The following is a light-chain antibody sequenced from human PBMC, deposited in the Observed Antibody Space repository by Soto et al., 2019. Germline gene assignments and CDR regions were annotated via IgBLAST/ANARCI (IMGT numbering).Light chain of an antibody. CDR2: DVS. CDR1: NSDVGGYNY. V-gene: IGLV2-11*01. J-gene: IGLJ1*01. Sequence: QSVLTQPRSVSGSPGQSVTISCTGTNSDVGGYNYVSWYQQHPGKAPKLMIYDVSKRPSGVPDRFSGFESGNTASLTISGLQAEDEADYSCCSHAGTYSYVFGTGTKVTV. CDR3: CSHAGTYSYV.